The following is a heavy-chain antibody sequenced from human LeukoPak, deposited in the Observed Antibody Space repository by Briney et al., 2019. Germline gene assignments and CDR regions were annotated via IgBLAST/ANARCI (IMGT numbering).Heavy chain of an antibody. V-gene: IGHV4-31*03. D-gene: IGHD6-6*01. CDR3: ARGWSIAAPPEYFQH. CDR2: IYYSGST. CDR1: GGSISSGGYY. J-gene: IGHJ1*01. Sequence: PSETLSLTCTVSGGSISSGGYYWSWIRQHPGKGLEWIGYIYYSGSTYYNPSLKSRVTISVDTSKNQFSLKLSSVTAADTAMYYCARGWSIAAPPEYFQHWGQGTLVTVSS.